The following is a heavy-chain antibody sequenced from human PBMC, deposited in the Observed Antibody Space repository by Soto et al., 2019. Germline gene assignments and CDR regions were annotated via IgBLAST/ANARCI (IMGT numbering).Heavy chain of an antibody. CDR3: ARGITFGGVLNGMDV. CDR1: GYSFTTYG. V-gene: IGHV1-18*01. Sequence: QVQLVQSGAEVKKPGASVKVSCKASGYSFTTYGITWVRQAPGQGLEWRGWINTYNGKTYYAQKLQGRVTMTTDTSESTAYMEMRRRRSDDTAVYYCARGITFGGVLNGMDVWGQGTTVTVSS. CDR2: INTYNGKT. D-gene: IGHD3-16*01. J-gene: IGHJ6*02.